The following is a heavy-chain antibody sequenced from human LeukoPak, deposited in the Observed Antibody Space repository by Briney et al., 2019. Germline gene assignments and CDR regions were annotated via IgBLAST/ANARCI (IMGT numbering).Heavy chain of an antibody. Sequence: ASVKVSCKASGYTFTGYYMHWVRQAPGQGLEGMGWINPNSGGTNYAQKFQGRVTMTRDTSISTAYMELSRLRSDDTAVYYCARGRVVVVAATRYYYYYMDVWGKGTTVTISS. CDR2: INPNSGGT. D-gene: IGHD2-15*01. J-gene: IGHJ6*03. V-gene: IGHV1-2*02. CDR3: ARGRVVVVAATRYYYYYMDV. CDR1: GYTFTGYY.